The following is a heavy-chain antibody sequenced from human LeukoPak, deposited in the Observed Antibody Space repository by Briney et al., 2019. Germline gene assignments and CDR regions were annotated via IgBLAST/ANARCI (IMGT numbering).Heavy chain of an antibody. D-gene: IGHD5-18*01. J-gene: IGHJ4*02. V-gene: IGHV4-34*01. CDR2: INHSGST. Sequence: PSETLSLTCAVYGGSFSGYYWSWIRQPPGKGLEWIGEINHSGSTNYNPSLKSRGTISVDTSKNQFSLKLSSVTAADTAVYYCARGRGYSYVLDYWGQGTLVTVSS. CDR1: GGSFSGYY. CDR3: ARGRGYSYVLDY.